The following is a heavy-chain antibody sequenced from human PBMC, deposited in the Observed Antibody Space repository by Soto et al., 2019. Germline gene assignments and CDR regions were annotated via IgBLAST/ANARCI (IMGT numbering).Heavy chain of an antibody. V-gene: IGHV4-39*01. Sequence: SETLSLTCTVSGCSISSSSYYWGWIRLPPGKGLEWIGSIYYSGSTYYNPSLKSRVTISVDTSKNQFSLKLSSVTAADTAVYYCARHQSHSSSYVDPWGQGTLVTVS. D-gene: IGHD6-13*01. CDR2: IYYSGST. CDR1: GCSISSSSYY. J-gene: IGHJ5*02. CDR3: ARHQSHSSSYVDP.